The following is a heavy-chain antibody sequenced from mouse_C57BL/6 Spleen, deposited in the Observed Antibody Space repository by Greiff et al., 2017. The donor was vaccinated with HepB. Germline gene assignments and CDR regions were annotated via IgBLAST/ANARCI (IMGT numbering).Heavy chain of an antibody. CDR2: ISDGGSYT. D-gene: IGHD1-1*01. V-gene: IGHV5-4*01. Sequence: EVQRVESGGGLVKPGGSLKLSCAASGFTFSSYAMSWVRQTPEKRLEWVATISDGGSYTYYPDNVKGRFTISRDNAKNNLYLQMSHLKSEDTAMYYCARGGGYYYGSSYFDYWGQGTTLTVSS. CDR1: GFTFSSYA. J-gene: IGHJ2*01. CDR3: ARGGGYYYGSSYFDY.